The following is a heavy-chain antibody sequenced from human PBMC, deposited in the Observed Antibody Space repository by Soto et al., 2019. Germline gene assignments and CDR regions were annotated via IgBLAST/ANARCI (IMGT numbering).Heavy chain of an antibody. V-gene: IGHV1-69*01. Sequence: QVQLVQSGAEVKKPGSSVKVSCKTSGGPFNNHATNWVRQAPGQGLEWVGLVIPTLATADYAQKFQGRVTMTADEVTNTAYMELSSLRSDDTGVYYCASDYGEIDAFDIWGQGTLVTVSS. CDR3: ASDYGEIDAFDI. CDR1: GGPFNNHA. D-gene: IGHD4-17*01. J-gene: IGHJ3*02. CDR2: VIPTLATA.